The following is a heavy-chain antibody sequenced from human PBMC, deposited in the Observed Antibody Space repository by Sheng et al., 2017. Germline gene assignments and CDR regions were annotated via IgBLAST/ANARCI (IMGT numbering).Heavy chain of an antibody. V-gene: IGHV1-69*13. CDR3: AREREDGYHSAFEI. CDR2: IIPAFGTP. CDR1: GGSFSSYA. Sequence: VQLVQSGAEVKKPGSSVKVSCKASGGSFSSYAVSWVRQAPGQGLEWMGGIIPAFGTPHYAQKFQGRVAITADESTSTAFMELSSLTSDDTAVYYCAREREDGYHSAFEIWGQGTIVTVSS. D-gene: IGHD6-13*01. J-gene: IGHJ3*02.